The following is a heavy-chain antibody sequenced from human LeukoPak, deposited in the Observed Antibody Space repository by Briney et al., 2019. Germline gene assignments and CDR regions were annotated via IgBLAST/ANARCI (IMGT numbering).Heavy chain of an antibody. CDR3: GGSGSYSSYYYYYYMDV. CDR1: GFSFSRYG. J-gene: IGHJ6*03. V-gene: IGHV3-23*01. Sequence: GGSLRLSCAASGFSFSRYGMSWVRQAPGKGLEWVSAISGSGGTAYYADSVKGRFTISRDNSKNTLYLQMNSLRAEDTAVYYCGGSGSYSSYYYYYYMDVWGKGTTVTISS. CDR2: ISGSGGTA. D-gene: IGHD3-10*01.